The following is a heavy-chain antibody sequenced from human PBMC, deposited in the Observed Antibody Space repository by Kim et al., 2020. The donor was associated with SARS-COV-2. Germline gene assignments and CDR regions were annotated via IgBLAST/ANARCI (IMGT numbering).Heavy chain of an antibody. V-gene: IGHV3-48*02. D-gene: IGHD3-10*01. CDR3: AREVLLYYYYGMDV. Sequence: YADSVKDRFTISRDNAKNSLYLQMNSLRDEDTAVYYCAREVLLYYYYGMDVWGQGTTVTVSS. J-gene: IGHJ6*02.